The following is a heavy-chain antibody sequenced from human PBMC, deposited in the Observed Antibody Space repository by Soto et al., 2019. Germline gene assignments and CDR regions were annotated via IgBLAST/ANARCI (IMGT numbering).Heavy chain of an antibody. J-gene: IGHJ2*01. CDR3: ARGNHRWLQLWYFDL. Sequence: QVQLVQSGAEVKKPGSSVTVSCKASGGTFSSYTISWVRQAPGQGLEWMGGIIPIFGTANYAQKFQGRVTITADESMSPAYMELSSLRSEDTAVYYCARGNHRWLQLWYFDLWGRGTLVTVSS. V-gene: IGHV1-69*12. CDR2: IIPIFGTA. D-gene: IGHD5-12*01. CDR1: GGTFSSYT.